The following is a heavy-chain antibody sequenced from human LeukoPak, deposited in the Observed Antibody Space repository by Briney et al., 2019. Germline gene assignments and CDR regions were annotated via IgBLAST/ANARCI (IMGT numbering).Heavy chain of an antibody. J-gene: IGHJ4*02. CDR3: ARDPCSGTSCYFAGGDY. Sequence: GASVKVSCKASGYTFTSYGISWVRQAPGQGLEWMEWISAYNGNTNYAQKLQGRVTMTTDTSTSTAYMELRSLRSDDTAVYYCARDPCSGTSCYFAGGDYWGQGTLVTVSS. CDR1: GYTFTSYG. D-gene: IGHD2-2*01. V-gene: IGHV1-18*01. CDR2: ISAYNGNT.